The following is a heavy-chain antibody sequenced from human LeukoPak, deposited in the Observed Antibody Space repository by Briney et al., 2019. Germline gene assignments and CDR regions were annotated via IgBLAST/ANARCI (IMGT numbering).Heavy chain of an antibody. J-gene: IGHJ4*02. Sequence: ASVKVSCKASGYTFTGYYMHWVRQAPGQGLEWMGWINPNNGNTNYAQNYQDRVTMTTDTSTSTAYMELRSLRSDDTAVYYCARDVGLYSSSSPPFDYWGQGTLVTVSS. V-gene: IGHV1-18*04. CDR1: GYTFTGYY. D-gene: IGHD6-6*01. CDR3: ARDVGLYSSSSPPFDY. CDR2: INPNNGNT.